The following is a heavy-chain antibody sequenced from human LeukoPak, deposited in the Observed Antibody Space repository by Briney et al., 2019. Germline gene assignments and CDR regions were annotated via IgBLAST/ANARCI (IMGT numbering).Heavy chain of an antibody. CDR1: GGSFSGYY. CDR3: ARAASIAVVIN. V-gene: IGHV4-34*01. CDR2: INHSGST. Sequence: SETLSLTCAVYGGSFSGYYWSWIRQPPGKGLERIGEINHSGSTNYNPSLKSRVTISVDTSKNQFSLKLSSVTAADTAVYYCARAASIAVVINWGQGTLVTVSS. D-gene: IGHD6-19*01. J-gene: IGHJ4*02.